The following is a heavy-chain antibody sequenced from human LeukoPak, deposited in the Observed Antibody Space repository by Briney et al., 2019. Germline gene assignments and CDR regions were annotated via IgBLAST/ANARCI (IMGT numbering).Heavy chain of an antibody. Sequence: SETLSLTCAVSGGSISNFYWRWVRQPPGKGLEWVGDIYYSGSTNYYPALTSRGTISVDKSKNQILLKLSSGTAADTAAYYCWRLFGHNIAAPASGEDSWGQGTLVTVSS. V-gene: IGHV4-59*01. J-gene: IGHJ4*02. D-gene: IGHD6-6*01. CDR3: WRLFGHNIAAPASGEDS. CDR2: IYYSGST. CDR1: GGSISNFY.